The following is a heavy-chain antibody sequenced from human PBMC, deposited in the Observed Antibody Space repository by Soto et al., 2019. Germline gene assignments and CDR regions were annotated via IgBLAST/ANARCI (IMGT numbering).Heavy chain of an antibody. CDR2: ISGSGGST. CDR1: GFTFSSYA. D-gene: IGHD3-22*01. CDR3: AKDQYYYDSSGYSDY. J-gene: IGHJ4*02. V-gene: IGHV3-23*01. Sequence: PGRSQRLSCAASGFTFSSYAMSWVRQAPGKGLEWVSAISGSGGSTYYADSVKGRFTISRDNSKNTLYLQMNSLRAEDTAVYYCAKDQYYYDSSGYSDYWGQGTLVTVSS.